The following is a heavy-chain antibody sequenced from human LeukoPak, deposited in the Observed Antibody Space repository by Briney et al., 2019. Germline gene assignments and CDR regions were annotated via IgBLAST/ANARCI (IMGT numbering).Heavy chain of an antibody. V-gene: IGHV1-18*01. CDR1: GYTFTSYC. D-gene: IGHD2-2*01. Sequence: ASVKVSCKASGYTFTSYCISWVRQAPGQGLEWMGWISTYNGNTNYAQKLQGRVTMTTDTSTSTAYMELRSLRSDNTAVYYCARSGYCSSTSCPRYFDLWGRGTLVTVSS. CDR2: ISTYNGNT. J-gene: IGHJ2*01. CDR3: ARSGYCSSTSCPRYFDL.